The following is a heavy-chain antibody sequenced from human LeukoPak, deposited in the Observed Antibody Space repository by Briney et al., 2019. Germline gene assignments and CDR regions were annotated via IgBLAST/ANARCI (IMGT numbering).Heavy chain of an antibody. D-gene: IGHD1-26*01. CDR2: IYYSGTT. Sequence: SETLSLTCTVSGGSISSSSFYWGWIRQPPGKGLEWIGSIYYSGTTYYHPSLTSRVTISIGASTNQFSLKLSSVTAADTAVYYCARRGSYYRYYFDYWGQGTQVTVSS. V-gene: IGHV4-39*01. CDR1: GGSISSSSFY. CDR3: ARRGSYYRYYFDY. J-gene: IGHJ4*02.